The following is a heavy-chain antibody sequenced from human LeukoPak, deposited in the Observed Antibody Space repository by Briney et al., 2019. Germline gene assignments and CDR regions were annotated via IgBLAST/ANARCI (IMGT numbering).Heavy chain of an antibody. V-gene: IGHV1-69*13. J-gene: IGHJ6*02. CDR3: ARERGIAARHYYYYGMDV. Sequence: GASVKVSCKASGGTFSSYAISWVRQAPGQGLEWMGGIIPIFGTANYAQEFQGRVTITADESTSTAYMELSSLRSEDTAVYYCARERGIAARHYYYYGMDVWGQGTTVTVSS. CDR2: IIPIFGTA. CDR1: GGTFSSYA. D-gene: IGHD6-6*01.